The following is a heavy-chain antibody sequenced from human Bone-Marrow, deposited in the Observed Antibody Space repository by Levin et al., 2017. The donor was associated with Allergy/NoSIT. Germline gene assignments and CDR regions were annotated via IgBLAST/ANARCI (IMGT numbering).Heavy chain of an antibody. Sequence: LSLTCVASGFPASNNHMSWVRQAPGKGLEWVSVIYKDSTYYADSVKGRFTISRDNSKNTVFLQMNSLRAEDTAVYYCARLFNDYDHFDYWGQGTLVTVSS. J-gene: IGHJ4*02. D-gene: IGHD4-17*01. V-gene: IGHV3-66*02. CDR1: GFPASNNH. CDR3: ARLFNDYDHFDY. CDR2: IYKDST.